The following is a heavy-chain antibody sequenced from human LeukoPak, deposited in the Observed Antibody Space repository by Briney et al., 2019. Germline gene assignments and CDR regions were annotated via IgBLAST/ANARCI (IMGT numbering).Heavy chain of an antibody. CDR2: IIVASGET. CDR1: GYTFTSYA. D-gene: IGHD4-23*01. CDR3: AAELYGGNSHCCNFEM. J-gene: IGHJ3*02. Sequence: SVKVSCKASGYTFTSYAMHWVRQAPGQRLEWMGWIIVASGETNYAQSLQGRLTITRDMSTSTAYMELSRLRSEDTAVYFCAAELYGGNSHCCNFEMSGQGTMVTTSS. V-gene: IGHV1-58*02.